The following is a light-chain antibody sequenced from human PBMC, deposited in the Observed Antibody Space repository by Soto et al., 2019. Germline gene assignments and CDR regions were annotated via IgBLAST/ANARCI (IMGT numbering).Light chain of an antibody. V-gene: IGKV3D-11*02. J-gene: IGKJ5*01. CDR2: DAS. Sequence: ENVLTQSPATLSLSPGEGATLSCRASQSINTYLAWYQQKPGQAPGLLIYDASKRATGIPARFSGSGSGTNFTLTISSLEPEDFAVYYCQQRRSWQVTFGQGTRLEI. CDR3: QQRRSWQVT. CDR1: QSINTY.